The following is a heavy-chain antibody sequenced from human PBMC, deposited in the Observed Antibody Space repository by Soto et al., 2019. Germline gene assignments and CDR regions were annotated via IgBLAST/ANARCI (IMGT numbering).Heavy chain of an antibody. CDR2: INPYGGNT. D-gene: IGHD1-26*01. V-gene: IGHV1-46*04. CDR3: ARELSGAGL. Sequence: QVQLVQSGAEVKKPGASVKVSCTASGYTFTSHYIHWVPQAPGQGLEWMAIINPYGGNTNYAQMLLGRVKLAKATSTSTAYMEVSSLTSEDTAGYYCARELSGAGLWGQGTLVTVSS. J-gene: IGHJ4*02. CDR1: GYTFTSHY.